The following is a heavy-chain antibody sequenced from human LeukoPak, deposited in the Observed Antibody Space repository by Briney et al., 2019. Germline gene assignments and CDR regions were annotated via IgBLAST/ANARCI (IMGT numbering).Heavy chain of an antibody. Sequence: PGGSLRLSCAASGFTFDLYAMHWVRQAPGRGLEWVAVMSYDGSNKYYADSEKGRFTISRDNSQNTLHLQMSSLRVADTAVYYCARDQVQLCSSGSCYVIDNWGPGTLVAVSS. J-gene: IGHJ4*02. CDR1: GFTFDLYA. CDR2: MSYDGSNK. D-gene: IGHD2-15*01. CDR3: ARDQVQLCSSGSCYVIDN. V-gene: IGHV3-30*04.